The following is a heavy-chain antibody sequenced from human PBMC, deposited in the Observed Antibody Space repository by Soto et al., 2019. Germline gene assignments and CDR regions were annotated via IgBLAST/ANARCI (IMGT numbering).Heavy chain of an antibody. CDR1: GFTFSSYG. D-gene: IGHD2-15*01. V-gene: IGHV3-30*18. CDR2: ISYDGSNK. Sequence: GGSLRLSCAASGFTFSSYGMHWVRQAPGKGLEWVAVISYDGSNKYYADSVKGRFTISRDNSKNTLYLQMNSLRAEDTAVYYCAKGACSGGSCYADWFDPWGQGTLVTVSS. CDR3: AKGACSGGSCYADWFDP. J-gene: IGHJ5*02.